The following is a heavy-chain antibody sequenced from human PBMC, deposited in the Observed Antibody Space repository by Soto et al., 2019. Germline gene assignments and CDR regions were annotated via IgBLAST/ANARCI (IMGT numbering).Heavy chain of an antibody. J-gene: IGHJ6*02. Sequence: EVNLVESGGGLVKPGGSLKLSCDASGFNFNTYNMNWVRQAPGKGLEWVSYISSGGTHIYYADSVRGRFTISRDNAKSCVSLAMNSLGPDDAAVYYCARDVRADSGGRAPYYYYFGMDAWGPGTTVTVSS. D-gene: IGHD2-15*01. CDR3: ARDVRADSGGRAPYYYYFGMDA. V-gene: IGHV3-21*01. CDR2: ISSGGTHI. CDR1: GFNFNTYN.